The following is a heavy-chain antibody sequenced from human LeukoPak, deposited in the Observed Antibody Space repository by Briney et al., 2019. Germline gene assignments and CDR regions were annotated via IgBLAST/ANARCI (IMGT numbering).Heavy chain of an antibody. D-gene: IGHD2-2*01. CDR3: ARSGGRDIVVVPAAMSYYYGMDV. Sequence: GGSLRLSCAASGFTFSSYWMHWVRQAPGKGLVWVSRINSDGSSTSYADSVKGRFTISRDNAKNTLYLQMNSLRDEDTAVYYCARSGGRDIVVVPAAMSYYYGMDVWGQGTTVTVSS. CDR1: GFTFSSYW. CDR2: INSDGSST. V-gene: IGHV3-74*01. J-gene: IGHJ6*02.